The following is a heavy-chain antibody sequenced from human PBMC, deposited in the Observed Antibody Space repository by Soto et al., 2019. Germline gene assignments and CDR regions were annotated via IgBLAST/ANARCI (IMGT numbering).Heavy chain of an antibody. Sequence: EVQLVDSGGGLIQPGGSLRLSCVASGFTVSSNYMSWVRQAPGKGLEWVSVIYSGGSTYYADSVKGRFTISRDNSKNTLYLQMNSLRAEDTAVYYCARNYYDSGGGFDYWGQGTLVTVSS. CDR1: GFTVSSNY. V-gene: IGHV3-53*01. D-gene: IGHD3-22*01. J-gene: IGHJ4*02. CDR2: IYSGGST. CDR3: ARNYYDSGGGFDY.